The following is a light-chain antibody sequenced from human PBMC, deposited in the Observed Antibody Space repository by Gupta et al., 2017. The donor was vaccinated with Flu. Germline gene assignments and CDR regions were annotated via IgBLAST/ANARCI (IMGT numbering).Light chain of an antibody. J-gene: IGLJ2*01. Sequence: QSVLTQPPSVSAAPGQQVTISCSGSSSNIGKNYVAWYQQLPGTAPQTLIYDNNKRPSGIPDRFSGSTSGTSATLAIKGLQTEDEADYYCATWDTSLRAVVFGGGTKLTVL. CDR2: DNN. CDR3: ATWDTSLRAVV. CDR1: SSNIGKNY. V-gene: IGLV1-51*02.